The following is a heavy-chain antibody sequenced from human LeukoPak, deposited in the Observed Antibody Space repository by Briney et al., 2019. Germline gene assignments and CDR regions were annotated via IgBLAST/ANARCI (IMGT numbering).Heavy chain of an antibody. V-gene: IGHV3-23*01. CDR2: ISGSGGST. J-gene: IGHJ4*02. CDR3: AKRTGDYVWGSYAGEFDY. D-gene: IGHD3-16*01. CDR1: GFTFSSYW. Sequence: GGSLRLSCAASGFTFSSYWMSWVRQAPGKGLEWVSAISGSGGSTYYADSVKGRFTISRDNSKNTLYLQMNSLRAEDTAVYYCAKRTGDYVWGSYAGEFDYWGQGTLVTVSS.